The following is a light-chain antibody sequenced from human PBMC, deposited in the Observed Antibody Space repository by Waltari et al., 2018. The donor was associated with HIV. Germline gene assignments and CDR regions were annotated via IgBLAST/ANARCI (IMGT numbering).Light chain of an antibody. V-gene: IGKV2D-29*01. CDR3: MQSMQLPLT. CDR2: EVS. CDR1: QSHLHNDGRTY. J-gene: IGKJ4*01. Sequence: DIVMTQTPLSLSVTPGQPASISCKASQSHLHNDGRTYFSWILQKPGQPPNVLIYEVSNRFSGVPVRFTGSGSGTNFTLKVSRVEAEDVGLYYCMQSMQLPLTFGGGTKVEIK.